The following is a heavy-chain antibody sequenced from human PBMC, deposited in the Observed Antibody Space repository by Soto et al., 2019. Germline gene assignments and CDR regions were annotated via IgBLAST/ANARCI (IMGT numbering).Heavy chain of an antibody. Sequence: QITLKESGPTLVRPTQTLTLTCTFSGFSLSTSGVGVGWIRQPPGKALEWLALIYWDDDKRYSPSLKSRLTITKDTSNSQVALTMHNTDPVDTATCYCAHSRCGGGCLPPCPSPYCSGMDVWGRGTPVTVCS. D-gene: IGHD2-21*02. CDR3: AHSRCGGGCLPPCPSPYCSGMDV. CDR1: GFSLSTSGVG. V-gene: IGHV2-5*02. CDR2: IYWDDDK. J-gene: IGHJ6*02.